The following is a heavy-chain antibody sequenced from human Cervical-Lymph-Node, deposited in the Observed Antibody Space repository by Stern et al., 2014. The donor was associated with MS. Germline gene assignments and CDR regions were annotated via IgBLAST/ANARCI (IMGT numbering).Heavy chain of an antibody. V-gene: IGHV3-21*01. CDR2: ISSDSSYI. J-gene: IGHJ4*02. D-gene: IGHD3-10*01. CDR3: ARRGVGEPFDY. CDR1: AFTFSSYS. Sequence: EVQLVESGGGLVKPGGSLRLSCAASAFTFSSYSMNWVRQAPGKGLEWVSSISSDSSYIYHADSVKDRFTISRDNAKNSLYLQMNSRRAEDTAVYYCARRGVGEPFDYWGQGTLVTVSS.